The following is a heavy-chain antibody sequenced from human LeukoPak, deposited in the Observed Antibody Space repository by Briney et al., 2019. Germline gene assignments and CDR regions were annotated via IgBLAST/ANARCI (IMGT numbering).Heavy chain of an antibody. Sequence: PGGSLRVSCAASGFPFSDYYISWIRQSPGRGLEWVAYISDSGSTIFYADSVKGRFTISRDNSKNLLDLQINSPRDEDTAVYYCAREGVGWGAFDIWGQGIKVTVSS. CDR3: AREGVGWGAFDI. CDR2: ISDSGSTI. CDR1: GFPFSDYY. V-gene: IGHV3-11*01. J-gene: IGHJ3*02. D-gene: IGHD2-2*03.